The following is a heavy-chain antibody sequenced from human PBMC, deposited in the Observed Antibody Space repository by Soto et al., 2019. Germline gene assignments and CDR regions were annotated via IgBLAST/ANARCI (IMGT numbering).Heavy chain of an antibody. CDR3: ARGLGVTIFGVVFKGVLDY. J-gene: IGHJ4*02. D-gene: IGHD3-3*01. CDR2: ISAYNGNT. V-gene: IGHV1-18*04. CDR1: GYTFTSYG. Sequence: QVQLVQSGAEVKKPGASVKVSCKASGYTFTSYGISWVRQAPGQGLEWTGWISAYNGNTNYAQKLQGRATMTTDTSTSPAYMELRSLRSDDTAVYYCARGLGVTIFGVVFKGVLDYWGQGTLVTVSS.